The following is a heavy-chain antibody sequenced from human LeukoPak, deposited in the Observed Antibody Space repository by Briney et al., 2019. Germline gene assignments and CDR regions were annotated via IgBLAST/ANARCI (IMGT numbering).Heavy chain of an antibody. J-gene: IGHJ3*02. V-gene: IGHV4-39*01. CDR3: ARGHCGGDCYLMRVRSGFDI. Sequence: PSETLLITGTVSGGSISSSSYYWGWIRQPPGKGLEWIGSIYYGGSTYYNPSLKSRPTISVDTSKDQFSLKLSSVTAADTAVYYCARGHCGGDCYLMRVRSGFDIWGNRVILSVSS. CDR1: GGSISSSSYY. CDR2: IYYGGST. D-gene: IGHD2-21*02.